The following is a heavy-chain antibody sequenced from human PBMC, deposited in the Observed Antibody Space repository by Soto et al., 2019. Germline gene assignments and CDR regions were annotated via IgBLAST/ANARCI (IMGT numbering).Heavy chain of an antibody. CDR3: ARIRGYSGNELYYFDY. D-gene: IGHD5-12*01. J-gene: IGHJ4*02. V-gene: IGHV5-51*01. Sequence: PGESLKISCQGSGSSFTTYWIAWVRQMPGKGLEWMGIIYPGDSDVRYSPSFQGQVTISADKSITTAYLQWSSLKASDTAMYYCARIRGYSGNELYYFDYWGQGTLVTVSS. CDR1: GSSFTTYW. CDR2: IYPGDSDV.